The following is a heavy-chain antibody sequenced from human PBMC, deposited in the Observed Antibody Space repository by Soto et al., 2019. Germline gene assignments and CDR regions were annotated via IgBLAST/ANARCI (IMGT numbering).Heavy chain of an antibody. Sequence: SETLSLTCTVSGGSVTTGSYYWSWIRQPPGKGLEWIGYIYYSGSTNYNPSLKSRVTISVDTSKNQFSLKLSSVTAEDTAVYYCARDPTPWGQGTLVTVSS. CDR2: IYYSGST. J-gene: IGHJ5*02. V-gene: IGHV4-61*01. CDR3: ARDPTP. CDR1: GGSVTTGSYY.